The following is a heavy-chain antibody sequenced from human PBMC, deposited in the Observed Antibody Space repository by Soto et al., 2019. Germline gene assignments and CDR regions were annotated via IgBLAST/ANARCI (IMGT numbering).Heavy chain of an antibody. D-gene: IGHD3-16*01. V-gene: IGHV6-1*01. CDR1: GDRVSSSSAA. CDR3: ARARMTTFTLFDF. J-gene: IGHJ3*01. Sequence: SQTLSLTCAISGDRVSSSSAAWNWIRQSPSRGPEWLGRTYYRSNWYNDYAVSVKSRITINPDTSENQFSLQLRSVTPEDTAVYYCARARMTTFTLFDFWGQGTMVTVSS. CDR2: TYYRSNWYN.